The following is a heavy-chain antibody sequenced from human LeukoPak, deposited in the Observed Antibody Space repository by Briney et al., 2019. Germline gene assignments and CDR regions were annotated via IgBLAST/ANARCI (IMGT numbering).Heavy chain of an antibody. D-gene: IGHD3-3*01. V-gene: IGHV3-21*01. Sequence: GGALRLSCAASGSSSSSYMMSWVRPAPEGGLWWGSSISSSSSSIYSPDSVKGRFTISRDNAKISLYLQMNSLRAEDTAVYYCARDNFVAYYDFWSGLPVRDAFDIWGQGTMVTVSS. CDR2: ISSSSSSI. CDR1: GSSSSSYM. CDR3: ARDNFVAYYDFWSGLPVRDAFDI. J-gene: IGHJ3*02.